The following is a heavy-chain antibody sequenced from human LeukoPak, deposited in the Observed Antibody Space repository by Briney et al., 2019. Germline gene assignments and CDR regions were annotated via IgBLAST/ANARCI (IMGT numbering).Heavy chain of an antibody. CDR1: GFTFSSYD. CDR3: ATTYSAYCSSTSCYGRFDY. Sequence: PGGSLRLSCAASGFTFSSYDMHWVRRASGKGLEWVAVIWYDGSNKYYADSVKGRFTISRDNSKNTLYLQMNSLRAEDTAVYYCATTYSAYCSSTSCYGRFDYWGQGTLVTVSS. CDR2: IWYDGSNK. J-gene: IGHJ4*02. V-gene: IGHV3-33*01. D-gene: IGHD2-2*01.